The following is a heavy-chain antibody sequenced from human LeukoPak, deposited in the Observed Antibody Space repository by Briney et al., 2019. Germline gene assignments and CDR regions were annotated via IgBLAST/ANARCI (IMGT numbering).Heavy chain of an antibody. V-gene: IGHV3-30*03. CDR3: PRDPLDISRWTNAFDI. Sequence: GGSLRLSCAASGFTFSSYGMHWVRQAPGKGLEWIAVISYNGSNKYYTDSVKGRFTISRDNSKNTLYLQMNGLRPEDTAVYYCPRDPLDISRWTNAFDIWGQGTMVTVSS. D-gene: IGHD2-2*03. CDR2: ISYNGSNK. CDR1: GFTFSSYG. J-gene: IGHJ3*02.